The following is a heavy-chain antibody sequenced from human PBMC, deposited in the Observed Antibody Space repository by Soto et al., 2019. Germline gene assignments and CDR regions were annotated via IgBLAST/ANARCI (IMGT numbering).Heavy chain of an antibody. V-gene: IGHV4-39*01. CDR2: IYYSGST. CDR1: GGSISSSSYY. Sequence: QLQLQESGPGLVKPSETLSLTCTVSGGSISSSSYYWGWIRQPPGKGLEWIGSIYYSGSTYYNPSLKRRVTIAEDTSKNQFPLKLSSVTAADTAVYYCARKSSNFAYWGQGTLVTVSS. CDR3: ARKSSNFAY. D-gene: IGHD4-4*01. J-gene: IGHJ4*02.